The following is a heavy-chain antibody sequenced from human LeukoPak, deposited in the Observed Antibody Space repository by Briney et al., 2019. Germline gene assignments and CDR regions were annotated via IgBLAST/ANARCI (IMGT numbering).Heavy chain of an antibody. CDR2: ISNTGGST. CDR3: TRDFPVAGTYYFDY. Sequence: GGSLRLSCAASGFTFSSYAMSWVRQAPGKGLEWVSGISNTGGSTYHADSVKGRFTISRDNAKNTLYLQMNSLRDEDSALYYCTRDFPVAGTYYFDYWGQGTLVTVSS. CDR1: GFTFSSYA. D-gene: IGHD6-19*01. J-gene: IGHJ4*02. V-gene: IGHV3-23*01.